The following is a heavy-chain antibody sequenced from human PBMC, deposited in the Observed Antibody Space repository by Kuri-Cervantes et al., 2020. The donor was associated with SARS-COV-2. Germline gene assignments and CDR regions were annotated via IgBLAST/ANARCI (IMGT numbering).Heavy chain of an antibody. V-gene: IGHV5-51*01. CDR1: GYSFTSYW. CDR2: IYPGDSDT. CDR3: ARPGYCSGGSCYSLYY. D-gene: IGHD2-15*01. J-gene: IGHJ4*02. Sequence: KVSCKGSGYSFTSYWIGWVRQMPGKGLEWMGIIYPGDSDTRYSPSFQGQVTISADKSISTAYLQWSSLKAPDTAMYYCARPGYCSGGSCYSLYYWGQGTLVTVSS.